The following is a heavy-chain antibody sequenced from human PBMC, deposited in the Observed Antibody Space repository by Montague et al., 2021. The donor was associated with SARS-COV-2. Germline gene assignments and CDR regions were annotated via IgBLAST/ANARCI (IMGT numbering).Heavy chain of an antibody. Sequence: SETLSLTCTVSGGSISNSRYYWGWIRQPPGKGLEWIGSSYYSGSTYYNPSLKSRVTISVDTSKNQFSLKLSSVTAADTAVYYCAKHRRYNGSASPSYFDYWGQGTLVTVSS. V-gene: IGHV4-39*01. D-gene: IGHD3-10*01. CDR3: AKHRRYNGSASPSYFDY. CDR1: GGSISNSRYY. CDR2: SYYSGST. J-gene: IGHJ4*02.